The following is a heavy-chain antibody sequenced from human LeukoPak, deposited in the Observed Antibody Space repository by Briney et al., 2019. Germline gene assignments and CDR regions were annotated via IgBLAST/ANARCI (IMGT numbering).Heavy chain of an antibody. J-gene: IGHJ4*02. CDR2: ISGSGGST. V-gene: IGHV3-23*01. CDR1: GFTFSSYA. D-gene: IGHD2-21*01. Sequence: PGGSLRLSCAASGFTFSSYAMSWDRQAPGKGLEWVSAISGSGGSTYYADSVKGRFTISRDNSKNTLYLQMSSLRAEDTAVYYCAKEGHGDLEYYFDYWGQGTLVTVSS. CDR3: AKEGHGDLEYYFDY.